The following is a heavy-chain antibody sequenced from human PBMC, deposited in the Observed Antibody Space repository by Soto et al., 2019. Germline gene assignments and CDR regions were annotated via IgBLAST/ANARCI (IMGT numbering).Heavy chain of an antibody. V-gene: IGHV1-69*12. CDR2: IIPIFVTA. CDR1: GGTLSRYA. D-gene: IGHD3-10*01. Sequence: QVQLVQSGDEVKKPGSSVKVSCKASGGTLSRYAISWVRQAPGQGLEWMGGIIPIFVTANYAQKFQGRATITADESTSTAYMELSRLRSEHAAVYYCARGGQDAYYCDYWGQGTLVIVSS. J-gene: IGHJ4*02. CDR3: ARGGQDAYYCDY.